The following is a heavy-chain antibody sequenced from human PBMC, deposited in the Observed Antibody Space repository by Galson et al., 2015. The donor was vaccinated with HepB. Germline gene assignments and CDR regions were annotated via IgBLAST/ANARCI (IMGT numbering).Heavy chain of an antibody. CDR1: GFSFSTYS. J-gene: IGHJ4*02. V-gene: IGHV3-21*01. CDR2: ISSSSSNI. CDR3: ASLTGGWNVFDY. D-gene: IGHD1-1*01. Sequence: CLRLACAAAGFSFSTYSMNWFRQAPGMVLEWVSSISSSSSNIYYADSLKGRFTIFRENAKNSLYLEMNSLRTEATAVYYCASLTGGWNVFDYWGQGTLVTVSP.